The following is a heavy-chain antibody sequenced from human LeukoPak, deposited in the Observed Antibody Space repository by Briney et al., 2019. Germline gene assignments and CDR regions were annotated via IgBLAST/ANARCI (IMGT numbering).Heavy chain of an antibody. CDR2: INHSGST. V-gene: IGHV4-34*01. Sequence: SETLSLTCAVYGGSFSGYYWSWIRQPPGKGLEWIGEINHSGSTNYNPSLKSRVTISVDTSKNQFSLKLSSVTAADTAVYYCARLMVVGYSYYFDYWGQGTLVTVSS. CDR1: GGSFSGYY. D-gene: IGHD1-26*01. J-gene: IGHJ4*02. CDR3: ARLMVVGYSYYFDY.